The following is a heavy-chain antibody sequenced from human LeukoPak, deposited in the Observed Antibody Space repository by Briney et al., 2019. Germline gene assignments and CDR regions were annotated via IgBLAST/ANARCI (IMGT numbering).Heavy chain of an antibody. V-gene: IGHV4-39*01. CDR1: GGSSRSSSLY. D-gene: IGHD5-12*01. Sequence: SETLSLTCTVSGGSSRSSSLYWAWIRQPPGRGLEWIGSIYYSGSTFYTPSLKSRVTISADTSKNQFSLKLSSVTAADTAVYYCARRTIVATIYYWGQGTLVTVSS. J-gene: IGHJ4*02. CDR2: IYYSGST. CDR3: ARRTIVATIYY.